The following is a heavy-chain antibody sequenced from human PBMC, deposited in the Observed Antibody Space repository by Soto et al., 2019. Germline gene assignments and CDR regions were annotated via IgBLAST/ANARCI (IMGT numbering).Heavy chain of an antibody. CDR1: GGSFSGAY. Sequence: PSETLSLTCAVYGGSFSGAYWSWIRQTPGKGLEWIREINHRGSAIYNPSIKSRDTISVDASKNQFSLGVTSVTPAETAVYYCGRQSLPSRHFDYGGKGTRVP. CDR2: INHRGSA. J-gene: IGHJ4*02. D-gene: IGHD2-2*01. CDR3: GRQSLPSRHFDY. V-gene: IGHV4-34*01.